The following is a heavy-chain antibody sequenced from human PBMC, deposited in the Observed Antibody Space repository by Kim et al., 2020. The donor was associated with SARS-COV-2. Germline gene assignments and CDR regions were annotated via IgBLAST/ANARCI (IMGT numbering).Heavy chain of an antibody. J-gene: IGHJ4*02. V-gene: IGHV3-23*01. D-gene: IGHD1-26*01. Sequence: ADSAKGRYTIARDNGRNTLYLQMNSLRAEDTAVNYCAKFRGGTYYNYFLDYWGQGTLVTVSS. CDR3: AKFRGGTYYNYFLDY.